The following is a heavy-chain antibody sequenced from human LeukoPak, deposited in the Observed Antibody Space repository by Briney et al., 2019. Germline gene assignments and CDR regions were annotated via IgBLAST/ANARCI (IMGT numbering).Heavy chain of an antibody. V-gene: IGHV3-74*01. CDR2: INSDGSST. J-gene: IGHJ3*02. Sequence: PGGSLRLSCAGSGITFSSYWMHWVRQAPGKGLVWVSHINSDGSSTTYADSVKGRFTFSRDNAKNTMYLQMDSLRAENTAVYYCARQRGYAFDIWGQGTVVTVSS. CDR3: ARQRGYAFDI. CDR1: GITFSSYW.